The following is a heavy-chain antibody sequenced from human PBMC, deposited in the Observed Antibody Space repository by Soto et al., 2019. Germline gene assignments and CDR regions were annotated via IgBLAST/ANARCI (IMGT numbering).Heavy chain of an antibody. CDR1: GFTFSSYG. CDR2: ISGSGGST. D-gene: IGHD2-2*02. Sequence: PGGSLRLSCAASGFTFSSYGMSWVRQSPGKGLEWVSAISGSGGSTYYADSVKGRFTISRDNSKNTLYLQMNSLRAEDTAVYYCAKVGQIPYQLLYRYYGMDVWGQGTTVTVSS. V-gene: IGHV3-23*01. J-gene: IGHJ6*02. CDR3: AKVGQIPYQLLYRYYGMDV.